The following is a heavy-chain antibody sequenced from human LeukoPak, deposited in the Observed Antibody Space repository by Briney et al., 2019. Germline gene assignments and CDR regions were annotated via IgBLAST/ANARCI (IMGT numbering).Heavy chain of an antibody. CDR1: GYTFTSYY. CDR2: INPSGGST. D-gene: IGHD3-3*01. V-gene: IGHV1-46*01. J-gene: IGHJ6*02. Sequence: ASVKVSCKASGYTFTSYYMHWVRQAPGQGPEWMGIINPSGGSTTFAQKFQGRVTMTRDTSTSTVYMELSSLRSEDTAVDYCASVSSFGVVSPNSMDVWGQGTTVTVSS. CDR3: ASVSSFGVVSPNSMDV.